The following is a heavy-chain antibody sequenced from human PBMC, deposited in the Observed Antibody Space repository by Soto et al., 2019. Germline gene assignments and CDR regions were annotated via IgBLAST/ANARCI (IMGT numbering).Heavy chain of an antibody. D-gene: IGHD3-22*01. J-gene: IGHJ4*02. V-gene: IGHV3-11*01. Sequence: GGSLRLSGAASGFTFSDYYISWIRQAPWKGLEWVSYIGSSDNIIYYADSVKGRFTISRDNAKNSLYLQMNSLRAEDTAVYYCARDLGYYESSGYFDYCGQGTLVTVSS. CDR2: IGSSDNII. CDR3: ARDLGYYESSGYFDY. CDR1: GFTFSDYY.